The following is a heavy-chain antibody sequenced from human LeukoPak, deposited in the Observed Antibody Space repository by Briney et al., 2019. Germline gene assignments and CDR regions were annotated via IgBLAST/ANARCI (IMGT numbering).Heavy chain of an antibody. D-gene: IGHD3-22*01. CDR2: IYYSGST. V-gene: IGHV4-59*01. Sequence: PSETLSLTCTVSGGSISSYYWSWIRQPPGKGLEWIGYIYYSGSTNYNPSLKSRVTISVDTSKNQLSLKLSSVTTADTAVYYCARETKARTYYYDSSGFAYWGQGTLVTVSS. J-gene: IGHJ4*02. CDR1: GGSISSYY. CDR3: ARETKARTYYYDSSGFAY.